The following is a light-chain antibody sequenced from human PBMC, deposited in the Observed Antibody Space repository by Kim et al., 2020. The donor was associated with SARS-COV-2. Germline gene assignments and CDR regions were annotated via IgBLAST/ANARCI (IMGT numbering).Light chain of an antibody. J-gene: IGKJ4*01. CDR2: AAS. V-gene: IGKV1-27*01. Sequence: DIQMTQSPSSLSASVGDRVTITCRASQGISNFLARYQQKPGKAPRLLIYAASTLQSGVPSRFSGSGSGTDFTLTISRLQPEDVATYYCQKYNSAPPLTFGGGTKVDIK. CDR1: QGISNF. CDR3: QKYNSAPPLT.